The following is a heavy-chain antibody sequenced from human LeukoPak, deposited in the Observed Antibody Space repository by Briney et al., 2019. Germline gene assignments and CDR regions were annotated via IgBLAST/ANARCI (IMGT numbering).Heavy chain of an antibody. CDR1: GLIFSNAW. J-gene: IGHJ6*03. CDR2: IKSKTEGGTT. V-gene: IGHV3-15*01. CDR3: AKDGDYYGSGKDPNIRYEPYYYMDV. Sequence: GGSLRLSCAASGLIFSNAWMSWVRQAPGKGLEWIGRIKSKTEGGTTDYAAPVKGRFTISRDDSKNTLYLQMNSLRAEDTAVYYCAKDGDYYGSGKDPNIRYEPYYYMDVWGKGTTVTISS. D-gene: IGHD3-10*01.